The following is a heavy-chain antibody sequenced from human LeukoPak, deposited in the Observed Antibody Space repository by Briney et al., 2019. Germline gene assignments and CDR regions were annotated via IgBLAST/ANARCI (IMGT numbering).Heavy chain of an antibody. V-gene: IGHV2-70*11. CDR1: GFSLRTSGMC. CDR3: ARARRGDVSDIVIAGTYYYYYMDV. Sequence: SGPTLVNPTPTLTLTCSFSGFSLRTSGMCVSWIRQPPGKALEWLARIDWDDDEYYSTSLKTRLTISKDTSKNQVVLTMTNMDPADTAPYYCARARRGDVSDIVIAGTYYYYYMDVWGKGTTVTISS. J-gene: IGHJ6*03. D-gene: IGHD2/OR15-2a*01. CDR2: IDWDDDE.